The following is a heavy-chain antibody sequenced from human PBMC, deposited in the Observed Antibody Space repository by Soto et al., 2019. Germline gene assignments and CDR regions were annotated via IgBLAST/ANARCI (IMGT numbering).Heavy chain of an antibody. D-gene: IGHD6-13*01. CDR2: ISYDGSNK. CDR1: GFTFSSYA. Sequence: QVQLVESGGGVVQPGRSLRLSCAASGFTFSSYAIHWVRQAPGKGLEWVAVISYDGSNKYYADSVKGRFTISRDNSKNTLYLQMNSLRAEDTAVYYCARVAAAGDSNYFDYWGQGTLVTVSS. CDR3: ARVAAAGDSNYFDY. V-gene: IGHV3-30-3*01. J-gene: IGHJ4*02.